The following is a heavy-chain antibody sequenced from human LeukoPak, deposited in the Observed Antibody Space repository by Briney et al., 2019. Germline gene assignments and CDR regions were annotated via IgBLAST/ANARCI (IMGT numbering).Heavy chain of an antibody. Sequence: PGGSLRLSCAASGFTFSSYGMHWVRQAPGKGLEWVAVISYDGSNKYYADSVKGRFTISRDNSKNTLYLQMNSLRAEDTAVYYCARDRDEDGDNYFDYWGQGTLVTVSS. D-gene: IGHD4-17*01. CDR1: GFTFSSYG. CDR2: ISYDGSNK. CDR3: ARDRDEDGDNYFDY. V-gene: IGHV3-30*03. J-gene: IGHJ4*02.